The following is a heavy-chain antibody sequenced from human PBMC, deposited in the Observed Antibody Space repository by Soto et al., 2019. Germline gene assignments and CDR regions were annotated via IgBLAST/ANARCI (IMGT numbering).Heavy chain of an antibody. D-gene: IGHD6-6*01. Sequence: QSGGSLRLSCAASGFTFSGYAMSWVRQAPGKGLEWVSAISGSGGSTYYADSVKGRFTISRDNSKNTLYLQMNSLRAEDTAVYYCAIFPTEYSSSFPYYYYGMDVWGRGTTVTVSS. CDR1: GFTFSGYA. V-gene: IGHV3-23*01. CDR2: ISGSGGST. J-gene: IGHJ6*02. CDR3: AIFPTEYSSSFPYYYYGMDV.